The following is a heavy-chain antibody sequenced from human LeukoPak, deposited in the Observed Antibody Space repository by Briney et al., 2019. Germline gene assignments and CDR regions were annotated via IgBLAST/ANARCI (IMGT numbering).Heavy chain of an antibody. V-gene: IGHV3-23*01. Sequence: PGGSLRLSCAASGFTFSSYAMSWVRQAPGKGLERVSAISGSGGSTYYADSVKGRFTISRDNSKNTLYLQMNSLRAEDTAVYYCAKDRGNFYDYVWGSYRYFILLDYWGQGTLVTVSS. CDR2: ISGSGGST. CDR1: GFTFSSYA. J-gene: IGHJ4*02. D-gene: IGHD3-16*02. CDR3: AKDRGNFYDYVWGSYRYFILLDY.